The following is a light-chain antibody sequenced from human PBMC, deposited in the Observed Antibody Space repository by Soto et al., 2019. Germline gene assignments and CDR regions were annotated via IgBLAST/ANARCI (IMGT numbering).Light chain of an antibody. V-gene: IGKV1-5*01. J-gene: IGKJ1*01. CDR2: DSS. CDR3: QQYYNYST. CDR1: QTISSW. Sequence: DIQMTQSPSTLPASVGDRVTITCRDRQTISSWLAWYQQKPGTAPDILIYDSSRLAGGVPSSFSGSESGTEFTLTIGSLQPDDFATYSWQQYYNYSTFGEGTKVDI.